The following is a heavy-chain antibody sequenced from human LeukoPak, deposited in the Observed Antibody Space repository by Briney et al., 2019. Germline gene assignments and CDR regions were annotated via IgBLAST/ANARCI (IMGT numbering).Heavy chain of an antibody. J-gene: IGHJ6*03. CDR2: INHSGST. CDR3: ARHGASFWSGLVPYYYMDV. V-gene: IGHV4-34*01. D-gene: IGHD3-3*01. Sequence: SETLSLTCAVYGGSFSGYYWSWIRQPPGKGLEWIGEINHSGSTNYNPSLKSRVTISVDTSKNQFSLKLSSVTAADTAVYYCARHGASFWSGLVPYYYMDVWGKGTTVTVSS. CDR1: GGSFSGYY.